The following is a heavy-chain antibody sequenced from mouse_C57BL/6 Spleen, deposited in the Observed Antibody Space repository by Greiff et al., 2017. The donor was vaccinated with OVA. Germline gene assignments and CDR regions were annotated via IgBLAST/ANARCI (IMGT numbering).Heavy chain of an antibody. D-gene: IGHD1-1*01. CDR3: ARGGDGSSYPTGFAY. V-gene: IGHV1-69*01. Sequence: QVQLKQPGAELVMPGASVKLSCKASGYTFTSYWMHWVKQRPGQGLEWIGEIDPSDSYTHYNQKFKGKSTLTVDKSSSTAYMQLSSLTSEDSAVYDCARGGDGSSYPTGFAYWGQGTLVTVSA. CDR2: IDPSDSYT. J-gene: IGHJ3*01. CDR1: GYTFTSYW.